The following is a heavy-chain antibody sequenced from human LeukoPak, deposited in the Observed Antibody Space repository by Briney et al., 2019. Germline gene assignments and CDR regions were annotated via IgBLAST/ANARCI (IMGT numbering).Heavy chain of an antibody. V-gene: IGHV3-23*01. D-gene: IGHD3-22*01. CDR2: ISDSGSST. Sequence: GGSLRLSCAASGFTFSNYAMSWVRQAPGKGLEWVSAISDSGSSTYHADSVKGRFTISRDNSKNTLYLQMNSLRAEDTAVYYCAKAHHSYDSSGYSGYWGQGPLVTVSS. CDR3: AKAHHSYDSSGYSGY. J-gene: IGHJ4*02. CDR1: GFTFSNYA.